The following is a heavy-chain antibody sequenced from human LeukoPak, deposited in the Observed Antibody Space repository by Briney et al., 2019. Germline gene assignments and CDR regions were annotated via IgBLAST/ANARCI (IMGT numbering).Heavy chain of an antibody. CDR3: TSSSYGDDDAFDI. J-gene: IGHJ3*02. Sequence: GGSLRLSCAASGFTFSSYAMHWVRQAPGKGLEWVAVISYDGSNKYYADSVKGRFTISRDNSKNTLYLQMNSLRAEDTAVYYCTSSSYGDDDAFDIWGQGTMVTVSS. V-gene: IGHV3-30-3*01. CDR2: ISYDGSNK. CDR1: GFTFSSYA. D-gene: IGHD4-17*01.